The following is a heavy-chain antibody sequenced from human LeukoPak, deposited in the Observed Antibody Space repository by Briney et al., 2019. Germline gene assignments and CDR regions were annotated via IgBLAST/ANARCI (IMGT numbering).Heavy chain of an antibody. Sequence: GGSLRLSCEASGFTFSNYAMSWVRQAPGKGLEWVSGVISGGNTYYADSVKGRFTISRDNSKNTLYLQMNSLRAEDTAVYYCAKAQKYTSDLDYWGQGVLVTVSS. CDR1: GFTFSNYA. CDR3: AKAQKYTSDLDY. D-gene: IGHD6-19*01. V-gene: IGHV3-23*01. CDR2: VISGGNT. J-gene: IGHJ4*02.